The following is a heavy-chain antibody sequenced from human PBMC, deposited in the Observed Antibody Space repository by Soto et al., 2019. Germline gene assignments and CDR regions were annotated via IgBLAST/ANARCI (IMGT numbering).Heavy chain of an antibody. CDR1: GFTFSSYA. CDR3: AKVRFSYKYCSGGSCYSADAFDI. J-gene: IGHJ3*02. CDR2: ISGSGGST. D-gene: IGHD2-15*01. V-gene: IGHV3-23*01. Sequence: GGSLRLSCAASGFTFSSYAMSWVRQAPGKGLEWVSAISGSGGSTYYADSVKGRFTISRDNSKNTLYLQMNSLRAEDTAVYYCAKVRFSYKYCSGGSCYSADAFDIWGQGTMVTVSS.